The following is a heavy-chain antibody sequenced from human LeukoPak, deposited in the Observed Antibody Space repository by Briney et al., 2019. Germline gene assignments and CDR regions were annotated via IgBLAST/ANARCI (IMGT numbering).Heavy chain of an antibody. CDR3: ATSLRAAGTPHAFDI. J-gene: IGHJ3*02. D-gene: IGHD6-13*01. V-gene: IGHV4-30-4*08. CDR1: GGSISSGDYY. Sequence: SETLSLTCTVSGGSISSGDYYWSWIRQPPGKGLEWIGYIYHSGSTYYNPSLKSRVTISVDRSKNQFSLKLSSVTAADTAVYYCATSLRAAGTPHAFDIWGQGTMVTVSS. CDR2: IYHSGST.